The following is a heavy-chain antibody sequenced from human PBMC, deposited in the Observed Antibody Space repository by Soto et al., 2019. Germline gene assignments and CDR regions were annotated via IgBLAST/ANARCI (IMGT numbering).Heavy chain of an antibody. V-gene: IGHV3-15*01. D-gene: IGHD5-18*01. CDR3: TTGIPLQLADY. CDR2: IKSKTDGGTT. J-gene: IGHJ4*02. CDR1: GFTFSNAW. Sequence: EVQLVESGGGLVKPGGSLRLSCAASGFTFSNAWMSWVRQAPGKGLEWVGRIKSKTDGGTTDYAAPVKGRFTISRDDSKNTLYLQMNSLKTEDIAVYYCTTGIPLQLADYWGQGTLVTVSS.